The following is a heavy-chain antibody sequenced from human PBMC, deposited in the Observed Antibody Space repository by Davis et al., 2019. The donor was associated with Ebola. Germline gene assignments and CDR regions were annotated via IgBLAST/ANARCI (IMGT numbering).Heavy chain of an antibody. D-gene: IGHD1-1*01. V-gene: IGHV4-61*01. CDR2: IYYSGST. Sequence: PSETLSLTCTVSGGSVSSGSYYWSWIRQPPGKGLEWIGYIYYSGSTNYNPSLKSRVTISVDTSKNQFSLKLSSVTAADTAVYYCARDGALEPLDYWGQGTLVTVSS. CDR1: GGSVSSGSYY. CDR3: ARDGALEPLDY. J-gene: IGHJ4*02.